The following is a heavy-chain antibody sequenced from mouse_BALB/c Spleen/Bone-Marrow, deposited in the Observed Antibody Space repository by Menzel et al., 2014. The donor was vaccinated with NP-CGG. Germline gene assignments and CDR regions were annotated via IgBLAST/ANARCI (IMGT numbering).Heavy chain of an antibody. V-gene: IGHV1-14*01. J-gene: IGHJ2*01. CDR1: GYTFTSYV. D-gene: IGHD2-14*01. CDR2: INPYNDGT. CDR3: AKGGNYRYDFDY. Sequence: LQESGPELVKPGASVKMSCKASGYTFTSYVMHGVKQKPGQGLEWIGYINPYNDGTKYNEKFKGMATLTSDRSSSTAYMELSSLTSEDSAVYYCAKGGNYRYDFDYWGQGTTLTVSS.